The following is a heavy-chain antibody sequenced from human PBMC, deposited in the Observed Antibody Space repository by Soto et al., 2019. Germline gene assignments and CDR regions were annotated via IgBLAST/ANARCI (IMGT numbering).Heavy chain of an antibody. J-gene: IGHJ6*04. V-gene: IGHV1-2*04. CDR2: INPNSGGT. CDR1: GYTFTGYY. CDR3: ARDLIFFGGIEYSLLYHTPVMAF. D-gene: IGHD2-2*02. Sequence: ASVKVSCKASGYTFTGYYMHWVRQAPGQGLEWMGWINPNSGGTNYAQKFQGWVTMTRDTSISTAYMELSRLRSDDPAVDYCARDLIFFGGIEYSLLYHTPVMAFWAKGTTVPVSS.